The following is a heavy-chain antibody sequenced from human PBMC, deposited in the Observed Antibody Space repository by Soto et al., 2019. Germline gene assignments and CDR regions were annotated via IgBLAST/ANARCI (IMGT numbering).Heavy chain of an antibody. CDR1: GGTFSSYA. Sequence: QVQLVQSGAEVKKPGSSVKVSCKASGGTFSSYAISWVRQAPGQGLEWMGGIIPIFGTANYAQKFQGRVTITADESTSTAYMELSSLRSEDTAVCDCATRGGQEWELHYAFDIWGQGTMVTVSS. CDR2: IIPIFGTA. J-gene: IGHJ3*02. CDR3: ATRGGQEWELHYAFDI. V-gene: IGHV1-69*12. D-gene: IGHD1-26*01.